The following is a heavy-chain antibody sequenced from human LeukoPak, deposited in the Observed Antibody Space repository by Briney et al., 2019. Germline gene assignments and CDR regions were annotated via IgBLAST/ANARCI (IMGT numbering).Heavy chain of an antibody. CDR1: GGSFRAYF. CDR2: VNHSGDT. Sequence: SETLSLTCTVHGGSFRAYFWSWIRQAPGKGLEWIGEVNHSGDTNYNPSLKNRVTISSDTSKDQFSLRLSSVTAADTAIYYCARAGGVKTAALDLDYWGQGTLVTVSS. J-gene: IGHJ4*02. V-gene: IGHV4-34*01. CDR3: ARAGGVKTAALDLDY. D-gene: IGHD6-25*01.